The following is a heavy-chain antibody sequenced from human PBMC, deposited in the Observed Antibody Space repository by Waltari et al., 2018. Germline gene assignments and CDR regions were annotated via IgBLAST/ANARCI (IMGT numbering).Heavy chain of an antibody. J-gene: IGHJ3*02. V-gene: IGHV4-34*01. Sequence: TNYNPSLKSRVTISVDTSKNQFSLKLSSVTAADTAVYYCARGQLGIDAFDIWGQGTMVTVSS. D-gene: IGHD7-27*01. CDR3: ARGQLGIDAFDI. CDR2: T.